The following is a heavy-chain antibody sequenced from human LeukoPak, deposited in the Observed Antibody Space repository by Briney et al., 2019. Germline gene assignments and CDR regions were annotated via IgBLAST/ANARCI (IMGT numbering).Heavy chain of an antibody. CDR1: GGSISSYY. CDR2: IYTSGST. J-gene: IGHJ5*02. V-gene: IGHV4-4*09. CDR3: ARLEEVWFDP. Sequence: KPSETLSLTCTVSGGSISSYYWSWLRQPPGKGLEWIGYIYTSGSTNHNPSLKSRVTISVDTSKNQFSLKLSSVTAADTAVYYCARLEEVWFDPWGQGTLVTVSS.